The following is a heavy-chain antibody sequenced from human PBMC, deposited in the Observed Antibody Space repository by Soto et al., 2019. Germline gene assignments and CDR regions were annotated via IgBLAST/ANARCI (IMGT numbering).Heavy chain of an antibody. CDR2: TYYRSKWYN. Sequence: SQTLSLTCAISGDSVSSNSSAWNWIRQSPSRGLEWLGRTYYRSKWYNDYAVSVKSRITINPDTSKNQFSLQLNSVTPEDTAVYYCARELFGVVIISYYYYMDVWGKGTTVTVS. CDR3: ARELFGVVIISYYYYMDV. V-gene: IGHV6-1*01. J-gene: IGHJ6*03. CDR1: GDSVSSNSSA. D-gene: IGHD3-3*01.